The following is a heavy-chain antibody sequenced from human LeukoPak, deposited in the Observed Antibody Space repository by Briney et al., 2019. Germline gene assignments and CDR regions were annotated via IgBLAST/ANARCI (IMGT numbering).Heavy chain of an antibody. J-gene: IGHJ4*02. CDR2: ISSSGGTI. V-gene: IGHV3-48*04. D-gene: IGHD3-10*01. CDR3: ARANYYGSGSYYPDY. CDR1: GFTFSSYS. Sequence: GGSLRLSCAASGFTFSSYSMMWVRQAPGKGLEWVSYISSSGGTIYYPDSVKGLFTISRDNAKNSLYLQMNSLRAEDTAVYYCARANYYGSGSYYPDYWGQGTLVTVSS.